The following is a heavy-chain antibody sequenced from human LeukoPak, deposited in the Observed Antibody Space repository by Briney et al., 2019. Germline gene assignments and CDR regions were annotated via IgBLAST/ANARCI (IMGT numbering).Heavy chain of an antibody. D-gene: IGHD3-10*01. V-gene: IGHV1-8*01. J-gene: IGHJ4*02. CDR3: TVNYGSADC. Sequence: GASVKVSCKASGYTFTSYDINWVRQATGQGLEWMGWMNPNSGNTGYAQKFQGRVTMTRNTSISTAYMAPSSLRSEDTAVYYCTVNYGSADCWGQGTLVTASS. CDR2: MNPNSGNT. CDR1: GYTFTSYD.